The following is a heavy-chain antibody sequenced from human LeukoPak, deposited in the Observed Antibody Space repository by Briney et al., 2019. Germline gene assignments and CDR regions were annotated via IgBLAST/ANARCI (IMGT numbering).Heavy chain of an antibody. Sequence: PSETLSLTCAVYGGSFSGYYWSWIRQPPGKGLEWIGEINHSGSTNYNPSLKSRVTISVDTSKNQFSLKLSSVTAADTAVYYCARGGYCSSTSCYRELHWGYYYYYYMDVWGKGTTVTVSS. CDR3: ARGGYCSSTSCYRELHWGYYYYYYMDV. CDR1: GGSFSGYY. V-gene: IGHV4-34*01. D-gene: IGHD2-2*02. J-gene: IGHJ6*03. CDR2: INHSGST.